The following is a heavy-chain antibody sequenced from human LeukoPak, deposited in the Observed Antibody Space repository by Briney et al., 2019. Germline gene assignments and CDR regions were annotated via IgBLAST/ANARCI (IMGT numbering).Heavy chain of an antibody. Sequence: ASVKVSCTASGGTFSSYAISWVRQAPGQGLEWMGGIIPIFGTANYAQKFQGRVTITADESTSTAYMELSSLRSEDTAVYYCARGWIQLWALDYWGQGTLVTVSS. CDR2: IIPIFGTA. CDR1: GGTFSSYA. D-gene: IGHD5-18*01. J-gene: IGHJ4*02. CDR3: ARGWIQLWALDY. V-gene: IGHV1-69*01.